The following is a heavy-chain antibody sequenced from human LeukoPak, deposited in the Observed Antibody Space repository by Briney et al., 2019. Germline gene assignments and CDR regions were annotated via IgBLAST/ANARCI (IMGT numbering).Heavy chain of an antibody. CDR2: FTASGGRT. V-gene: IGHV3-23*01. CDR3: AKGLSDPNLVLDS. J-gene: IGHJ4*02. Sequence: HAGGSLRLSCAASGFTFSSYAMSWVRQAPGKGLEWVSSFTASGGRTYYADSVKGRFTISRDNSKNTLYLQLNSLSAADTALYFCAKGLSDPNLVLDSWGQGTLVTVSS. D-gene: IGHD2-8*02. CDR1: GFTFSSYA.